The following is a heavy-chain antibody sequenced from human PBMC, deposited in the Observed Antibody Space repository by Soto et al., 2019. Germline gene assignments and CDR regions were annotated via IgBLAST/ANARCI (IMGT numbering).Heavy chain of an antibody. Sequence: GGSLRLSCAASGFTFSSYGMHWVRQAPGKGLEWVAVIWYDGSNKYYADSVKGRFTISRDNSKNTLYLQMNSLRAEDTAVYYCARDASSEFWSGGGWFDPWGQGTLVTVSS. D-gene: IGHD3-3*01. CDR2: IWYDGSNK. CDR3: ARDASSEFWSGGGWFDP. V-gene: IGHV3-33*01. J-gene: IGHJ5*02. CDR1: GFTFSSYG.